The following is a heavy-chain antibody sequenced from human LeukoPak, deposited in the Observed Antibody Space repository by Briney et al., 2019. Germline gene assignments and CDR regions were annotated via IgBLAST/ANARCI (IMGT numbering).Heavy chain of an antibody. CDR1: GGSISSGDYY. CDR3: ARAYCGGDCYTPDFDY. CDR2: IYYSGST. J-gene: IGHJ4*02. D-gene: IGHD2-21*02. V-gene: IGHV4-61*08. Sequence: PSETLSLTCTVSGGSISSGDYYWSWIRQPPGKGLEWIGYIYYSGSTNYNPSLKSRVTISVDTSKNQFSLKLSSVTAADTAVYYCARAYCGGDCYTPDFDYWGQGTLVTVSS.